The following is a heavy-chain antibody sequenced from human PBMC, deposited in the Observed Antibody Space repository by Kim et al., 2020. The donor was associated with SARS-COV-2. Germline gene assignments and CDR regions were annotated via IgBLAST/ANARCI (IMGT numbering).Heavy chain of an antibody. CDR2: IYYSGST. CDR3: ARRWFGELLPWAFDI. D-gene: IGHD3-10*01. CDR1: GGSISSYY. Sequence: SETLSLTCTVSGGSISSYYWSWIRQPPGKGLEWIGYIYYSGSTNYNPSLKSRVTISVDTSKNQFSLKLSSVTAADTAVYYCARRWFGELLPWAFDIWGQGTMVTVSS. J-gene: IGHJ3*02. V-gene: IGHV4-59*01.